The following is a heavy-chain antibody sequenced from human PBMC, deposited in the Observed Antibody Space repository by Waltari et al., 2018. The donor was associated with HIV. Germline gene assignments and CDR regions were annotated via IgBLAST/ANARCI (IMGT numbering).Heavy chain of an antibody. CDR2: IYYSGST. D-gene: IGHD3-22*01. CDR3: ARHSLTYYYDSSGYSVAFDY. J-gene: IGHJ4*02. Sequence: QLQLQESGPVLVKPSETLSLTCTVSCGSISSSSYYCGSCRHPPGKGLEWIGSIYYSGSTYYNPSLKSRVTISVDTSKNQFSLKLSSVTAADTAVYYCARHSLTYYYDSSGYSVAFDYWGQGTLVTVSS. CDR1: CGSISSSSYY. V-gene: IGHV4-39*01.